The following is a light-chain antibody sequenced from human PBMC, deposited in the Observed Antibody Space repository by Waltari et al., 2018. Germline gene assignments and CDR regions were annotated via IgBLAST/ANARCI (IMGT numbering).Light chain of an antibody. CDR2: DVS. Sequence: QSALTQPASVSGSPGQSITISCTGTSSDVGFYNYVSWYQHQPGKAPKLIIYDVSERPSGGSDRFSGCKSGNTASLTISGLQAEDEADYYCNSYTGSSSWVFGGGTKLAVL. CDR3: NSYTGSSSWV. V-gene: IGLV2-14*03. CDR1: SSDVGFYNY. J-gene: IGLJ3*02.